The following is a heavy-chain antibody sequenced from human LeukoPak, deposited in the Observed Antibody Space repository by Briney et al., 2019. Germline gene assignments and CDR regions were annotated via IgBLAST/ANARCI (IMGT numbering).Heavy chain of an antibody. CDR1: GYTFSDYG. D-gene: IGHD6-13*01. CDR3: ARATGYSSSWDEYYFDY. Sequence: ASVKVSCKASGYTFSDYGINWVRQAPGQGLEWMGWITVYNDDTNYGQKFQGRVTMTTDTSTSTAYMELRSLRSDDTAVYYCARATGYSSSWDEYYFDYWGQGTLVTVSS. J-gene: IGHJ4*02. CDR2: ITVYNDDT. V-gene: IGHV1-18*01.